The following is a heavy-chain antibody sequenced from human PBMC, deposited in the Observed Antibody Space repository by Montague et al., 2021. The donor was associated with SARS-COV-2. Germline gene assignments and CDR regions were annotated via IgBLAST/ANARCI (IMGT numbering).Heavy chain of an antibody. V-gene: IGHV4-61*03. CDR1: GVSVSSNNYY. D-gene: IGHD3-9*01. Sequence: SETLSLTCSVSGVSVSSNNYYWTWIRRPPGKGLEWIGYIYFNGXTXLXXXXEGRVTTSIDTSKNHFSLRLTSVTPADTAVYYCARLPYDNSYGMDVWGQGTTVTVSS. CDR3: ARLPYDNSYGMDV. CDR2: IYFNGXT. J-gene: IGHJ6*02.